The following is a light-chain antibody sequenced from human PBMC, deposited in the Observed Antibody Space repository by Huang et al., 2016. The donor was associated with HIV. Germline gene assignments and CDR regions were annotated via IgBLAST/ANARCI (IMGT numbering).Light chain of an antibody. J-gene: IGKJ3*01. CDR3: QQSYSIAFT. Sequence: DIQMTQSPSSLSASVGDRVTITCRASQSIRRYLNWYQQKPGKAPKLLIYAASNLQSGVPSRFSGSGSGTDFTLSISSLQPEDFATYYCQQSYSIAFTFGPGTKVDIK. CDR1: QSIRRY. CDR2: AAS. V-gene: IGKV1-39*01.